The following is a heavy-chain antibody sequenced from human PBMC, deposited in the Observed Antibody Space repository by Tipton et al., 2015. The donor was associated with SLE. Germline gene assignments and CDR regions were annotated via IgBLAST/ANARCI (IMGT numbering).Heavy chain of an antibody. Sequence: TLSLTCTVSGGSIDRSGSISSSTPYWAWIRQSPGKGLEWIGTVSLSANTYYNPSLESRVSISIDTSKNQISLRLSSVTAADTAVYYCARGRAQPLDYWGQGTLVTVSS. CDR3: ARGRAQPLDY. J-gene: IGHJ4*02. CDR2: VSLSANT. CDR1: GGSIDRSGSISSSTPY. V-gene: IGHV4-39*07.